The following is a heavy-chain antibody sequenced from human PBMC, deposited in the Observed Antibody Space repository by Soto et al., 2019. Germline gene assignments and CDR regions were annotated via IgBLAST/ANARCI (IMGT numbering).Heavy chain of an antibody. Sequence: QVHLVQSGAEVKKPGASVKVSCKGSGYGFTTYGITWVRQAPGQGLEWMAWISAHNGNTNYAQKLQGRVTVTRDTSTSTAYMEPRSLRADDTAVYYGARGRYGDYWGQGALVTVSS. CDR3: ARGRYGDY. CDR1: GYGFTTYG. J-gene: IGHJ4*02. D-gene: IGHD1-1*01. V-gene: IGHV1-18*01. CDR2: ISAHNGNT.